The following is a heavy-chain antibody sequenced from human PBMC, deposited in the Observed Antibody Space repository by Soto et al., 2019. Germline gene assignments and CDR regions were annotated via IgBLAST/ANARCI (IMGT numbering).Heavy chain of an antibody. Sequence: ASVKISCKASGYTFTSYGISWVRQATGQGLEWMGWISAYNGNTNYAQNLQGRVTMTTDTSTSTAYMELRSLRSDSTAVYYCARDPPQQKFDYWGQGTLVTVSS. CDR3: ARDPPQQKFDY. D-gene: IGHD6-13*01. V-gene: IGHV1-18*01. CDR1: GYTFTSYG. J-gene: IGHJ4*02. CDR2: ISAYNGNT.